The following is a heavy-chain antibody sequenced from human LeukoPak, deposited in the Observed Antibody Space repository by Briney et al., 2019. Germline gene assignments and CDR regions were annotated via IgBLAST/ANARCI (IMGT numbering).Heavy chain of an antibody. CDR1: GGSITTSSYD. D-gene: IGHD3-10*01. J-gene: IGHJ4*02. CDR3: ARHRWMEGYGSVSYYVDD. CDR2: MYDSRST. Sequence: SATLSLTCTVSGGSITTSSYDWGWIRQPPGRGWERYGNMYDSRSTYYIASLESRATITADSSKKQSSLQLSSVTAADTAVYYCARHRWMEGYGSVSYYVDDGGQGTLVTVSS. V-gene: IGHV4-39*01.